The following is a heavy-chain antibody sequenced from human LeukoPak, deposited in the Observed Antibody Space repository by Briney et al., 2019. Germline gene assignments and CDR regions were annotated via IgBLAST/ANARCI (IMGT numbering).Heavy chain of an antibody. J-gene: IGHJ3*02. V-gene: IGHV3-53*01. CDR3: ARAGLLIAFDI. D-gene: IGHD3-22*01. CDR2: IYSGGST. CDR1: GFTVGSNY. Sequence: PGGSLRLSXAASGFTVGSNYMSWVRQAPGKGLEWVSVIYSGGSTYYADSVKGRFTISRDNSKNTLYLQMNSLRAEDTAVYYCARAGLLIAFDIWGQGTMVTVSS.